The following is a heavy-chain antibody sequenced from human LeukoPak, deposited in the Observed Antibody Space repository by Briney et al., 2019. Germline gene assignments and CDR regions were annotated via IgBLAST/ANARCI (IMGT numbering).Heavy chain of an antibody. CDR1: GFTFSSYA. Sequence: GGSLRLSCAASGFTFSSYAMSWVRQAPGKGLEWVSAVSGSGGSTYYADSVKGRFTISRDNSKNTLYLQMNSLRAEDTAVYYCAKDLRWLPQGIFDYWGQGTLVTVSS. CDR3: AKDLRWLPQGIFDY. CDR2: VSGSGGST. D-gene: IGHD5-24*01. V-gene: IGHV3-23*01. J-gene: IGHJ4*02.